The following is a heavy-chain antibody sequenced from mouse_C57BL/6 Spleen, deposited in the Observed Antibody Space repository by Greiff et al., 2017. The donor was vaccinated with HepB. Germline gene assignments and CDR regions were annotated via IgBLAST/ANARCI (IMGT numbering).Heavy chain of an antibody. Sequence: QVQLQQPGAELVKPGASVKLSCKASGYTFTSYWMHWVKQRPGQGLEWIGMIHPNSGSTNYNEKFKSKATLTVDKSSSTAYMQLSSLTSEDSAVYYCAKGHYGSSYGNWYFDVWGTGTTVTVSS. J-gene: IGHJ1*03. V-gene: IGHV1-64*01. CDR2: IHPNSGST. D-gene: IGHD1-1*01. CDR1: GYTFTSYW. CDR3: AKGHYGSSYGNWYFDV.